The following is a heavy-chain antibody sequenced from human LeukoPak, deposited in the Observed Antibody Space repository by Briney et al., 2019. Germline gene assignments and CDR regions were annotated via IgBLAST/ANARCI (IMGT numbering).Heavy chain of an antibody. J-gene: IGHJ4*02. CDR2: IDWDDDK. Sequence: SGPTLVNPTQTLTLTCTFSGFSLSTSGMCVSWIRQPPGKALEWLALIDWDDDKYYSTSLKTRLTISKDTSKNQVVLTMTNMDPVDTATYHCARMVGGVATILRVFDYWGQGTLVTVSS. D-gene: IGHD5-12*01. CDR3: ARMVGGVATILRVFDY. CDR1: GFSLSTSGMC. V-gene: IGHV2-70*01.